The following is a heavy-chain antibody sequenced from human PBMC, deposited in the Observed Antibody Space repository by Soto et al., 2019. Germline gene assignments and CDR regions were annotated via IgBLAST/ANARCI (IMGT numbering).Heavy chain of an antibody. Sequence: QVQLQQWGAGLLKPSETLSLTCAVYGGFVSSGSYYWSWIRRPPGKGLEWIGEMSHSGGTHLNPSLTRRVTISVETSKNPFSLKMSSVTAADTALYYCARVERGTATTVVDAFDIWGPGTMVTVSS. CDR2: MSHSGGT. D-gene: IGHD1-1*01. V-gene: IGHV4-34*01. CDR1: GGFVSSGSYY. J-gene: IGHJ3*02. CDR3: ARVERGTATTVVDAFDI.